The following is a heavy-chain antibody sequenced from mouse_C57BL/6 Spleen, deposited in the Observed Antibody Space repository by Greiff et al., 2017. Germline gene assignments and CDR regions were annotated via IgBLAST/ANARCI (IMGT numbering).Heavy chain of an antibody. CDR3: ARSDRLTGTWFAY. CDR2: IYPRDGST. V-gene: IGHV1-78*01. CDR1: GYTFTDYT. J-gene: IGHJ3*01. Sequence: VQLQQSDAELVKPGASVKISCKASGYTFTDYTIHWMKQRPEQGLEWIGYIYPRDGSTKYNEKFKGKATLTADKSSSTAYMQLISLTSEDSAVYFCARSDRLTGTWFAYWGQGTLVTVSA. D-gene: IGHD4-1*01.